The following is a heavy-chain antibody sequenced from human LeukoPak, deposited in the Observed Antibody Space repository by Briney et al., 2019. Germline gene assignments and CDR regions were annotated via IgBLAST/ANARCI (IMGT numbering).Heavy chain of an antibody. CDR3: AKTRPLDSSSWSHGDY. J-gene: IGHJ4*02. Sequence: GRSLRLSCAASGFTFSSYGLHWVRQAPGKGLEWVSAISGSGDSTYYGDSVKGRFTISRDNSKNTLYLQMNSLRGEDTAVYYCAKTRPLDSSSWSHGDYWGQGTLVTVSS. CDR1: GFTFSSYG. D-gene: IGHD6-13*01. V-gene: IGHV3-23*01. CDR2: ISGSGDST.